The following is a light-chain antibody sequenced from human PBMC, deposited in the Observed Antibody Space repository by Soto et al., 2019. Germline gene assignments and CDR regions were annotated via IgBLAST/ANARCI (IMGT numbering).Light chain of an antibody. CDR3: SSYTRTSTYV. Sequence: QSVLTQPASVSGSPGQSLTISCTGTRSDVGGYNYVSWYQQHPGKAPKLMIFEVSNRPSGVSNRFSGSKSGNTASLTISGLQAEDEADYYCSSYTRTSTYVFGTGTKLTVL. CDR2: EVS. CDR1: RSDVGGYNY. J-gene: IGLJ1*01. V-gene: IGLV2-14*01.